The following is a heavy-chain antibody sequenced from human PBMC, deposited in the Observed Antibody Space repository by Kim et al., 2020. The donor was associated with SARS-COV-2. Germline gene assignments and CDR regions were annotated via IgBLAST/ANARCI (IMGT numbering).Heavy chain of an antibody. CDR3: ARVVGYSTMKNWFDP. CDR2: IYHSGST. Sequence: SETLSLTCAVSGGSISSGGYSWSWIRQPPGKGLEWIGYIYHSGSTYYNPSLKSRVTISVDRSKNQFSLKLSSVTAADTAVYYCARVVGYSTMKNWFDPWGQGTLVTVSS. CDR1: GGSISSGGYS. V-gene: IGHV4-30-2*01. J-gene: IGHJ5*02. D-gene: IGHD3-22*01.